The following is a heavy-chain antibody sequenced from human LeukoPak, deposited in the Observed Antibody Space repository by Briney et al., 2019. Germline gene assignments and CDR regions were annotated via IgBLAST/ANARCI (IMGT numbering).Heavy chain of an antibody. D-gene: IGHD5-18*01. Sequence: GGSLRLSCAASGFTFSSYSMNWVRQAPGKGLEWASSISSSSSYIYYADSVKGRFTISRDNAKNSLYLQMNSLRAEDTAVYYCARAGGTAMVNFDYWGQGTLVTVSS. CDR1: GFTFSSYS. CDR2: ISSSSSYI. V-gene: IGHV3-21*01. CDR3: ARAGGTAMVNFDY. J-gene: IGHJ4*02.